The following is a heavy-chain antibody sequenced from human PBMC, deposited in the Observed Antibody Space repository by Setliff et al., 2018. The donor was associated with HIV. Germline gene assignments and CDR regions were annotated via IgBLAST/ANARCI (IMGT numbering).Heavy chain of an antibody. CDR1: GGSMRVSNYY. D-gene: IGHD6-6*01. Sequence: SETLSLTCTVSGGSMRVSNYYWGWIRKSQGRGRIWIGSIFYGGNTYYNPSLKSRATIYVYMSKSQFSLKLNSVVAADTAVYYCARHPRGAAARLNWFDPWGQGTQVTVSS. V-gene: IGHV4-39*01. CDR3: ARHPRGAAARLNWFDP. J-gene: IGHJ5*02. CDR2: IFYGGNT.